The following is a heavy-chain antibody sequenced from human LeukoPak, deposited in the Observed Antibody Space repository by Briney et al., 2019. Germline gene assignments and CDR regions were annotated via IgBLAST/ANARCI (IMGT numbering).Heavy chain of an antibody. CDR3: AAQWLILGAFDI. J-gene: IGHJ3*02. Sequence: GGSLRLSCAASGLTFSSYAMSWVRQGPGKGLEWVSAISGSGDKTYYADSVKGRFTISRDNSKNTLYLQMNSLRAEDTAVYYCAAQWLILGAFDIWGQGTMVTVSS. CDR1: GLTFSSYA. V-gene: IGHV3-23*01. CDR2: ISGSGDKT. D-gene: IGHD6-19*01.